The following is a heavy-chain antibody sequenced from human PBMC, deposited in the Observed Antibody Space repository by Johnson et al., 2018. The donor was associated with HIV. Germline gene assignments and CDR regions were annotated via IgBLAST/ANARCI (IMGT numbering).Heavy chain of an antibody. J-gene: IGHJ3*02. CDR3: AKDLMYNWNDVGAFDI. CDR2: ISWNSGSI. V-gene: IGHV3-9*01. D-gene: IGHD1-1*01. CDR1: GFTFSSYG. Sequence: VQLVESGGGVVQPGRSLRLSCAASGFTFSSYGMHWVRQVAGKGLEWVSGISWNSGSIGYADSLKGRFTISRDNAKNSLYLQINSLRAEDTALYYCAKDLMYNWNDVGAFDIWGQGTMVTVSS.